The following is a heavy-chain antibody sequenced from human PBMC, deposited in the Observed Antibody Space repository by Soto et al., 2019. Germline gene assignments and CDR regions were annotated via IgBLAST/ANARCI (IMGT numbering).Heavy chain of an antibody. CDR1: GYTFTSYD. Sequence: QVQLVQSGAEVKKPGASVKVSCKASGYTFTSYDINWVRQATGHGLEWMGWMNPNSGITGYAEKFQGRVTMTRNTSIITAYMELSSLTSEDRAVHCCAVYGGNRFRYFDLWGRGTLVTVS. J-gene: IGHJ2*01. D-gene: IGHD4-17*01. V-gene: IGHV1-8*01. CDR2: MNPNSGIT. CDR3: AVYGGNRFRYFDL.